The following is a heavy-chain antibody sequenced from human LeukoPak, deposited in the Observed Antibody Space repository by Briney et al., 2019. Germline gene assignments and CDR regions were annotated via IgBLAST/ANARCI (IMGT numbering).Heavy chain of an antibody. CDR3: AGRCSGGICYSDY. Sequence: SGGSLRLSCAASGFTFSSFGMHWVRQAPGKGLEWVAVISYEGSNKYYADSVKGRFTISRDNSKNTLYLQMNSLRAEDTAVYYCAGRCSGGICYSDYWGQGTLVTVSS. V-gene: IGHV3-30*03. J-gene: IGHJ4*02. D-gene: IGHD2-15*01. CDR1: GFTFSSFG. CDR2: ISYEGSNK.